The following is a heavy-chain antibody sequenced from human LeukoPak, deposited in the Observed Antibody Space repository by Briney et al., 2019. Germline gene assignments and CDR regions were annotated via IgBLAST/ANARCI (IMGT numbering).Heavy chain of an antibody. J-gene: IGHJ6*03. CDR3: ARGDIVVVVAAQPRYYYYYMDV. CDR1: GYTFTSYA. CDR2: IIPIFGTA. V-gene: IGHV1-69*06. D-gene: IGHD2-15*01. Sequence: SVKVSCKASGYTFTSYAISWVRQAPGQGLEWMGGIIPIFGTANYAQKFQGRVTITADKSTSTAYMELSSLRSEDTAVYYCARGDIVVVVAAQPRYYYYYMDVWGKGTTVTVSS.